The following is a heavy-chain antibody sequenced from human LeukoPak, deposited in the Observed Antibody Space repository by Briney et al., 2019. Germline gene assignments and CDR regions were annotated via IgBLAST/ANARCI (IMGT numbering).Heavy chain of an antibody. CDR1: GYTFTGDY. Sequence: GASVKVSCKASGYTFTGDYMHWVRQAPGQGLEWMGWINPNSGGTNYAQKFQGRVTMTGDTSISTAYMELSRLTSDDTAVYYCARNREASWELLPLNYWGQGTLVTVSS. CDR3: ARNREASWELLPLNY. CDR2: INPNSGGT. J-gene: IGHJ4*02. D-gene: IGHD1-26*01. V-gene: IGHV1-2*02.